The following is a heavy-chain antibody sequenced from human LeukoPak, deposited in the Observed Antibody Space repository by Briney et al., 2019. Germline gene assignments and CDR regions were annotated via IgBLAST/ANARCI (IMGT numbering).Heavy chain of an antibody. V-gene: IGHV3-9*01. D-gene: IGHD2-21*02. J-gene: IGHJ3*02. CDR2: ISWNSGSI. CDR1: GFTFDDYA. Sequence: GRSLRLSCAASGFTFDDYAMHWVRQAPGKGLEWVSGISWNSGSIGYADSVKGRFTISRDNAKNSLYLQMNSLRAEDTALYYCAKEGCGSDCYSGAFDIWGQGTMVTVSS. CDR3: AKEGCGSDCYSGAFDI.